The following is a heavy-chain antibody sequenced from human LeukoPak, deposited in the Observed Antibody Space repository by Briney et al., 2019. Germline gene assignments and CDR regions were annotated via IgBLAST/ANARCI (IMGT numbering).Heavy chain of an antibody. D-gene: IGHD1-1*01. CDR3: ARDRASNDYTNWLDP. J-gene: IGHJ5*02. Sequence: GGSLRLSCVGSGFTLTNSAMNWVRQAPGKGREWLSYISGRSDTIYYADSVKGRFTISRDNANNSLYLQMNSLRAEDTAVYYCARDRASNDYTNWLDPWGQGTLVTVSS. V-gene: IGHV3-48*01. CDR1: GFTLTNSA. CDR2: ISGRSDTI.